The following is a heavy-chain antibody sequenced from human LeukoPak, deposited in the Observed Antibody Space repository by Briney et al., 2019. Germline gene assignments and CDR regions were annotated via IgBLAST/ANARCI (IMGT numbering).Heavy chain of an antibody. Sequence: PGGSLGLSCAASGFTFTSYAMSWVRQAPGKGLEWVSAISGNGGTTYYADSVKGRFTISRDNSKNTLHLQMNSLRAEDTALYYCAEATTAIVVDNFFDYWGQGTLVSVSS. CDR2: ISGNGGTT. CDR1: GFTFTSYA. J-gene: IGHJ4*02. CDR3: AEATTAIVVDNFFDY. V-gene: IGHV3-23*01. D-gene: IGHD3-22*01.